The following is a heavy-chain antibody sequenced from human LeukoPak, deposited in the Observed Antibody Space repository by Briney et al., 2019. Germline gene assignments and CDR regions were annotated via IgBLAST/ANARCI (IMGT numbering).Heavy chain of an antibody. D-gene: IGHD3-3*01. J-gene: IGHJ4*02. V-gene: IGHV4-59*01. CDR3: ARGNDFWSGYPHHFDY. CDR1: GGSISSYY. CDR2: IYYSGST. Sequence: SETLSLTCTVYGGSISSYYCSWIRPPPGKGLEWIGYIYYSGSTNYNPSLKSRVSISVDTTKNQFSLKLSSVTAADTAVYYCARGNDFWSGYPHHFDYWGQGTLVTVSA.